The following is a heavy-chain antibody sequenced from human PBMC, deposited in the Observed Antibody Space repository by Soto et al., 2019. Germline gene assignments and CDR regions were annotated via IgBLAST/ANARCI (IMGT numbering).Heavy chain of an antibody. V-gene: IGHV5-51*01. Sequence: GESLKISCKCSGYTFTNYWIGWVRQMPGKGLEWMGIIYPGDSDTKYNPSFQGQVTISADKSITTTYLQWSSLKASDTAIYDCAASISYYGRDVWGQGPTVNV. CDR1: GYTFTNYW. CDR2: IYPGDSDT. CDR3: AASISYYGRDV. J-gene: IGHJ6*01.